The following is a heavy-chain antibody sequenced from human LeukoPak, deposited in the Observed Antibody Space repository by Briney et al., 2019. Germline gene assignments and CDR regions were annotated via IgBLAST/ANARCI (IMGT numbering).Heavy chain of an antibody. D-gene: IGHD3-3*01. V-gene: IGHV3-21*01. Sequence: PGGSLRLSCAASGFTFSSYSMNWVRQAPGKGLEWVSSISSSSSYIYYADSVKGRFTISRDNAKNSLYLQMNSLRAEDTAVHYCARDQTASTYYDFWSGYPPPYFDYWGQGTLVTVSS. CDR2: ISSSSSYI. J-gene: IGHJ4*02. CDR3: ARDQTASTYYDFWSGYPPPYFDY. CDR1: GFTFSSYS.